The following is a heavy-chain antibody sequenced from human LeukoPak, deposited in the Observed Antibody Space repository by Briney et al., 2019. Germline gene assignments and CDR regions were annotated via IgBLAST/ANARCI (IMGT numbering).Heavy chain of an antibody. D-gene: IGHD5-12*01. Sequence: GGSLRLSCAASGFTFKLYWMHWVRQVPGKRPVWVSRINDDGSDTIYADSVRGRFTISRDNSKNTLYLQMNSLRAEDTAVYYCARDRLSDSGYDYNPLDYWAREPWSPSPQ. CDR2: INDDGSDT. CDR1: GFTFKLYW. V-gene: IGHV3-74*01. J-gene: IGHJ4*02. CDR3: ARDRLSDSGYDYNPLDY.